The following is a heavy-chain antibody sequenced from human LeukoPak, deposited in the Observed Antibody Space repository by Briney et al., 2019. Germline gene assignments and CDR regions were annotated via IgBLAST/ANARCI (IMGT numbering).Heavy chain of an antibody. CDR2: IYSGGST. D-gene: IGHD6-13*01. CDR3: ARGGLDSSSSSTPPLDY. J-gene: IGHJ4*02. V-gene: IGHV3-66*01. Sequence: TGGSLRLSCAASGFTVSSNHMSWVRQAPGKGLEWVSVIYSGGSTYYADSVKGRFTNSRDNSKNTLYLQMNSLRAEDTAVYYCARGGLDSSSSSTPPLDYWGQGTLVTVSS. CDR1: GFTVSSNH.